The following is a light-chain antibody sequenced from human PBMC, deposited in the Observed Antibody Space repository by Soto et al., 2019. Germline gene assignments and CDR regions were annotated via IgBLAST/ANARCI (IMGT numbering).Light chain of an antibody. J-gene: IGLJ2*01. CDR2: SNN. Sequence: QPVLTQPPSASGTPGQRVTISCSGSSSNIGSHSVNWYQQLPGTAPKPLIYSNNQRPSGVPDRFSGSKSGTSASLAISGLQSEDEADYYCATWDDSLNGRVFGGGTKLTVL. CDR1: SSNIGSHS. V-gene: IGLV1-44*01. CDR3: ATWDDSLNGRV.